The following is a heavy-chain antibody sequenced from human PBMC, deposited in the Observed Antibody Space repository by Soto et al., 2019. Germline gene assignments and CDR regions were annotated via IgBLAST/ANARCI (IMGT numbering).Heavy chain of an antibody. J-gene: IGHJ4*02. V-gene: IGHV5-51*01. CDR2: IYPGDSDT. Sequence: GESLKISCKGFGYSFTSYWIGWVRQMPGKGLEWMGIIYPGDSDTRYSPSFQGQVTISADKSISTAYLHWSSLRASDTAMYYCARPSITIFGVVPSAPFDHWGQGTLVTVSS. CDR3: ARPSITIFGVVPSAPFDH. CDR1: GYSFTSYW. D-gene: IGHD3-3*01.